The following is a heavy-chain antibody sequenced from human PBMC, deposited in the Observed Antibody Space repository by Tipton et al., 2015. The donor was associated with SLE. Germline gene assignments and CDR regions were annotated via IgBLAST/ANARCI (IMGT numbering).Heavy chain of an antibody. V-gene: IGHV4-59*01. CDR1: SDSINNYY. CDR2: IYSTGST. J-gene: IGHJ3*02. D-gene: IGHD2-21*01. CDR3: ARTQYCGGDCYEGAFAI. Sequence: TLSLTCNVSSDSINNYYWSWIRQPPGKGLEWIGYIYSTGSTNYNPSLRSRVTISIDTSKKQVSLNVRSVTVADTALYYCARTQYCGGDCYEGAFAIWSQGTMVTVSS.